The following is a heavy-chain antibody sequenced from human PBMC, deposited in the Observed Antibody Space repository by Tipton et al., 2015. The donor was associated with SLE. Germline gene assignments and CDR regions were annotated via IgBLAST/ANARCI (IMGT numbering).Heavy chain of an antibody. CDR3: ARGHEWSGNYTNYFHYYMDV. V-gene: IGHV3-21*01. CDR1: GFTFNRYS. CDR2: ISSNSFYI. Sequence: GSLRLSCAASGFTFNRYSVNWVRQAPGKGLEWVSSISSNSFYIYYADSVKGRFTVSRDNARNSLYLQMNSLRAEDTAVYYCARGHEWSGNYTNYFHYYMDVWGKGTTVTVSS. J-gene: IGHJ6*03. D-gene: IGHD3-3*01.